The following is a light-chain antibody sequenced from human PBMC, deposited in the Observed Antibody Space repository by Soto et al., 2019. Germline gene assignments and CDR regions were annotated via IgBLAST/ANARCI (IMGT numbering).Light chain of an antibody. CDR2: GNS. Sequence: QSVLTQPPSVSGAPGQRVTISCTGSSSNIGAGYDVHWYLHLPGTAPKLLIFGNSHRPSGVPDRFSASKSGTSDSLAITGLQAEDEADYYCQSYDNTLSGVVFGGGTKLTVL. V-gene: IGLV1-40*01. CDR1: SSNIGAGYD. J-gene: IGLJ2*01. CDR3: QSYDNTLSGVV.